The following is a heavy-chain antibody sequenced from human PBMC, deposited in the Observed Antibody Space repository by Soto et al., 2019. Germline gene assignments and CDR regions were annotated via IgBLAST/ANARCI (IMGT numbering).Heavy chain of an antibody. Sequence: SVKVSCKASGGTFSSYTISWVRQAPGQGLEWMGRIIPIFGTANYAQKFQGRVTITADESTRTAYMELSSLRSEDTAVYYCASGDPNIVVVTADYYYGMDVWGQGTTVTVSS. J-gene: IGHJ6*02. D-gene: IGHD2-21*02. V-gene: IGHV1-69*13. CDR3: ASGDPNIVVVTADYYYGMDV. CDR1: GGTFSSYT. CDR2: IIPIFGTA.